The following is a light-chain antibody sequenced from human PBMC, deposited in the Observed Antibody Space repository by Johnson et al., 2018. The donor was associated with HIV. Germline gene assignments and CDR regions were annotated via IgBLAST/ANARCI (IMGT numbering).Light chain of an antibody. CDR2: ENN. V-gene: IGLV1-51*02. Sequence: QPVLTQPPSVSAAPGQKVTISCSGSSSNIGNNYVSWYQQLPGTAPKLLIYENNKRPSGIPDRFSGSKSGTSATLGITGLQTGDEADYYCGTWDSSLSGGFGTGTKVTVL. CDR1: SSNIGNNY. CDR3: GTWDSSLSGG. J-gene: IGLJ1*01.